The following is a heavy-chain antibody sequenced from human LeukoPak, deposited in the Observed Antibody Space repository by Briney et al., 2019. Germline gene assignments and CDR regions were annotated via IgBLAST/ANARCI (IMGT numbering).Heavy chain of an antibody. V-gene: IGHV4-61*02. D-gene: IGHD2-15*01. CDR1: GGSMSSGHYN. Sequence: PSETLSLTCTVSGGSMSSGHYNWNWIRQPAGKELEWIGRIYPSGNTNYNPSFKSRVTISRDTSQNQFSLRLTSVTVAVTAVYYCASVCSGGSCYGLTRDAFDIWGQGTMVTVSS. CDR2: IYPSGNT. J-gene: IGHJ3*02. CDR3: ASVCSGGSCYGLTRDAFDI.